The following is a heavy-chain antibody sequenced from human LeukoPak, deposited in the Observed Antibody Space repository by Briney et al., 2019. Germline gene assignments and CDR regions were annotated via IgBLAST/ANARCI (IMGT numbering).Heavy chain of an antibody. CDR1: GGSISSYY. J-gene: IGHJ4*02. Sequence: PSETLSLTCTVSGGSISSYYWSWIRQPPGKGLEWIAYIYYSGGTNYNPSLKSRVTISVDTSKNQFSLKLSSVTAADTAVYYCARHPYGDYALDYWGQGTLVTVSS. CDR2: IYYSGGT. CDR3: ARHPYGDYALDY. V-gene: IGHV4-59*08. D-gene: IGHD4-17*01.